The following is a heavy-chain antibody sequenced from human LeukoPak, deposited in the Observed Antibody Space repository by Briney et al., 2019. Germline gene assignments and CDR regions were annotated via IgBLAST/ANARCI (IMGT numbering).Heavy chain of an antibody. CDR3: ARVRAYCGGDCSASFDY. J-gene: IGHJ4*02. D-gene: IGHD2-21*02. CDR1: GFTFSSYS. V-gene: IGHV3-21*01. Sequence: GGSLRLSRAASGFTFSSYSMNWVRQAPGKGLEWVSSISSSSSYIYYADSVKGRFTISRDNAKNSLYLQMNSLRAEDTAVYYCARVRAYCGGDCSASFDYWGQGTLVTVSS. CDR2: ISSSSSYI.